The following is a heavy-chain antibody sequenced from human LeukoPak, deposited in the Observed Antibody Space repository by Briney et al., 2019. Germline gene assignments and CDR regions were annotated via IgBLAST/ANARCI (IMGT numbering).Heavy chain of an antibody. CDR2: IYHSGST. D-gene: IGHD3-3*01. Sequence: SETLSLTCTVSGGSISSGGYYWSWIRQPPGKGLEWIGYIYHSGSTYYNPSLKSRVTISVDRSKNQFSLKLSSVTAADTAVYYCARFGAYYDFWSGYPKGGWFDPWGQGTLVTVSS. J-gene: IGHJ5*02. V-gene: IGHV4-30-2*01. CDR3: ARFGAYYDFWSGYPKGGWFDP. CDR1: GGSISSGGYY.